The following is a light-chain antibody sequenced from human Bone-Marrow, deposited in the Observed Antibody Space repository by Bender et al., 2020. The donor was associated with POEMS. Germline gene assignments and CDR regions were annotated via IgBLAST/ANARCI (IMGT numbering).Light chain of an antibody. V-gene: IGLV2-11*01. CDR1: SNDVGAYNF. Sequence: QSALTQPRSVSGSPGQSVTISCTGTSNDVGAYNFVSWYQQHPGKAPKYMIYDVSKRPSGVPDRFSGSKSGNTASLTISGLQAEDEADYYCCSYVGSYSYFFGTGTQVTVL. CDR2: DVS. CDR3: CSYVGSYSYF. J-gene: IGLJ1*01.